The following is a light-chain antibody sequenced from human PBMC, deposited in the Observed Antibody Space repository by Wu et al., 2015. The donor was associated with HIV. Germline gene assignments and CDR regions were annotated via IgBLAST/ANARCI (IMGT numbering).Light chain of an antibody. CDR1: QGISTD. CDR2: PAS. CDR3: QQLNNYPIT. Sequence: DIQMTQSPSTLSTSVGDRVTITCRASQGISTDLAWYQQKPGKAPKLLIYPASTLQTAVPSRFSGSGSGTEFTLTISSLQSEDFATYYCQQLNNYPITFGQGTRLDIK. J-gene: IGKJ5*01. V-gene: IGKV1-9*01.